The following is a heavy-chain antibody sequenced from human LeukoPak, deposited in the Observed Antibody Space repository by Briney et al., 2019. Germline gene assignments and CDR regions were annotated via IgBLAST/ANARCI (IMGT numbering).Heavy chain of an antibody. Sequence: RASVRDSCKASGYTFTSDYIHWVRQAPGQGLEWMGIINPSGGSTSYAQKFQGRVTMTRDTSTSTVYMELSSLRSEDTAVYYCARDEFYDYVWGSYRYNWFDPWGQGTLVTVSS. CDR3: ARDEFYDYVWGSYRYNWFDP. J-gene: IGHJ5*02. CDR1: GYTFTSDY. V-gene: IGHV1-46*01. D-gene: IGHD3-16*02. CDR2: INPSGGST.